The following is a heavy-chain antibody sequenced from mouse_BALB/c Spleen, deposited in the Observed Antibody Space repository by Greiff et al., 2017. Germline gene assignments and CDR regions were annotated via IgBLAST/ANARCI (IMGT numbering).Heavy chain of an antibody. CDR2: IDPANGNT. J-gene: IGHJ2*01. CDR3: ARSVYGNYFDY. CDR1: GFNIKDTY. Sequence: VQLKESGAELVKPGASVKLSCTASGFNIKDTYMHWVKQRPEQGLEWIGRIDPANGNTKYDPKFQGKATITADTSSNTAYLQLSSLTSEDTAVYYCARSVYGNYFDYWGQVTTLTVSS. D-gene: IGHD2-10*02. V-gene: IGHV14-3*02.